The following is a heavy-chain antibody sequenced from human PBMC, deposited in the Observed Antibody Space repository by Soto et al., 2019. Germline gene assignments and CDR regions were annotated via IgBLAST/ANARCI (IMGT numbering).Heavy chain of an antibody. CDR3: ANGSPVPGDFFDV. Sequence: GGSLRLSCAASGFTLTTYAMTWVRQAPGRGLEWVSTISAGVGTTYYADSVKGRFTISRDVPKNTLFLQMDSLRAEDTAVYYWANGSPVPGDFFDVWGQGTMVTVSS. CDR1: GFTLTTYA. J-gene: IGHJ3*01. V-gene: IGHV3-23*01. D-gene: IGHD2-2*01. CDR2: ISAGVGTT.